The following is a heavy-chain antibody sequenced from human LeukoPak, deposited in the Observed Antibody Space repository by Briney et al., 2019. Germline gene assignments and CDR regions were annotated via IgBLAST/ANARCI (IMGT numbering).Heavy chain of an antibody. CDR2: INTSGGNT. Sequence: PGGSLRLSCAASGFTFSSYAMTWVRQAPGKGLEWVSVINTSGGNTDYADPVKGRFTISRDNSKDTLYLQMNSLRAEDTAVYYCAREAAAGQGYFDYWGQGTLVTVSS. CDR3: AREAAAGQGYFDY. CDR1: GFTFSSYA. V-gene: IGHV3-23*01. J-gene: IGHJ4*02. D-gene: IGHD6-13*01.